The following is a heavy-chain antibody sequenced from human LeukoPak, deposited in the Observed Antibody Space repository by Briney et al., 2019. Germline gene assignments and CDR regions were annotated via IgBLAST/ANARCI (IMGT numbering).Heavy chain of an antibody. J-gene: IGHJ4*02. V-gene: IGHV3-30*18. D-gene: IGHD2-2*01. CDR2: ISYDGSNK. CDR1: GFTFSSYG. CDR3: AKENCSSTSCFYYFDY. Sequence: GGSLRLSCAASGFTFSSYGMHWVRQAPGKGLEWVAVISYDGSNKYYADSVKGRFTISRDNSKNTLYLQMNSLRAEDTAVYYCAKENCSSTSCFYYFDYWGQGTLVTVSS.